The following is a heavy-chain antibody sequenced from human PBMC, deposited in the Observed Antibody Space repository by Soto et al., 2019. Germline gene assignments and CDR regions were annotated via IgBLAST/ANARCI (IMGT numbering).Heavy chain of an antibody. Sequence: TSGTLSLTCAVSGGSLSSSYWWRWGRQHPGKGLEWIGYIYYSGSTYYNPSLKSRVTISVDTSKNQFSLKLSSVTAADTAVYYCARYTATYYFDYWGQGTLVTVSS. V-gene: IGHV4-31*11. CDR1: GGSLSSSYW. J-gene: IGHJ4*02. D-gene: IGHD5-18*01. CDR3: ARYTATYYFDY. CDR2: IYYSGST.